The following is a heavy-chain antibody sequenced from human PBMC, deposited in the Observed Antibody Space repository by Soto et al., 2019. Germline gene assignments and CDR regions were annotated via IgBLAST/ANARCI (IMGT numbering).Heavy chain of an antibody. J-gene: IGHJ6*02. CDR2: MNPNSGNT. Sequence: GASVKVSCKASGYTFTSYDINWVRQATGQGLEWMGWMNPNSGNTGYAQEFQGRVTMTRNTSISTAYMELSSLRSEDTAVYYCARDLYDFWSGPFPMDVWGQGTTVTVSS. CDR3: ARDLYDFWSGPFPMDV. V-gene: IGHV1-8*01. CDR1: GYTFTSYD. D-gene: IGHD3-3*01.